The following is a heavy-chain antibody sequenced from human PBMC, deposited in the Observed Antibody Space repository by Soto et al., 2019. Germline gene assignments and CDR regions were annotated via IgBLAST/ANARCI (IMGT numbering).Heavy chain of an antibody. J-gene: IGHJ5*02. CDR2: IYHSGST. V-gene: IGHV4-30-2*01. CDR1: GGSISSGGYS. CDR3: ARGRCSSNSCYTRIPWLDP. Sequence: PSETLSLTCFVSGGSISSGGYSWSWIRQPPGKGLEWIGYIYHSGSTYYNPSLKSRVTISVDRSKNQFSLKLSSVTAAETAVYYCARGRCSSNSCYTRIPWLDPWGKGPLVIVSS. D-gene: IGHD2-2*02.